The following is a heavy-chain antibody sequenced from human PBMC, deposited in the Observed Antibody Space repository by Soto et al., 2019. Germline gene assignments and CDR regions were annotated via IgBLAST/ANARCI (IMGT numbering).Heavy chain of an antibody. CDR3: ARTMRKGYSRSWGAFDI. CDR1: GGTFSSYT. CDR2: IIPILGIA. V-gene: IGHV1-69*02. J-gene: IGHJ3*02. D-gene: IGHD6-13*01. Sequence: SVKVSCKASGGTFSSYTISWVRQAPGQGLEWMGRIIPILGIANYAQKFQGRVTITADKSTSTAYMELSSLRSEDTAVYYCARTMRKGYSRSWGAFDIWGQGKMVTVSS.